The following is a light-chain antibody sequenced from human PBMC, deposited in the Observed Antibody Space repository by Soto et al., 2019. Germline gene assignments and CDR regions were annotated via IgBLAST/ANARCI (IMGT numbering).Light chain of an antibody. V-gene: IGLV2-11*01. J-gene: IGLJ3*02. CDR3: CSYAGSYSFWV. CDR2: DVS. Sequence: QSALTQPRSVSGSPGQSVTISCTGTSSDVGAYDYVSWYQQHPGKAPKLLINDVSERPSGVPDRFSGSKSGNTASLTISGLQAEDEADYYCCSYAGSYSFWVFGGGTKLTVL. CDR1: SSDVGAYDY.